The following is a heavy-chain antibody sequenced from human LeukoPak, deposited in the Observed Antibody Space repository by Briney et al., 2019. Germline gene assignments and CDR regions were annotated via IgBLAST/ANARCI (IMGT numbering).Heavy chain of an antibody. CDR3: ARDPTPIVPD. J-gene: IGHJ4*02. CDR2: ISSSSSYI. Sequence: PGGSLRPSCAASGFTFSSYSMNWVRQAPGKGLEWVSSISSSSSYIYYADSVKGRFTISRDNAKNSLYLQMNSLRAEDTAVYYCARDPTPIVPDWGQGTLVTVSS. V-gene: IGHV3-21*01. CDR1: GFTFSSYS. D-gene: IGHD1-26*01.